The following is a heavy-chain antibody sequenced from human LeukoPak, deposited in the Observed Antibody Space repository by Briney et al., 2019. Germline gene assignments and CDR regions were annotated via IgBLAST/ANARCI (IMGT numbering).Heavy chain of an antibody. D-gene: IGHD5-12*01. CDR3: AKDLLGYSGYDDIGFDY. CDR2: ISGSSGST. Sequence: PGGSLRLSCAASGFTFSSYAMSWVRQAPGKGLEWVSAISGSSGSTYYADSVKGRFTISRDNSKNTLYLQMNSLRAEDTAVYYCAKDLLGYSGYDDIGFDYWGQGTLVTVSS. CDR1: GFTFSSYA. J-gene: IGHJ4*02. V-gene: IGHV3-23*01.